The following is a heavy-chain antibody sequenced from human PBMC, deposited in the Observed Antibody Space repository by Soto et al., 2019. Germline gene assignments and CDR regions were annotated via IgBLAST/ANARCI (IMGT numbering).Heavy chain of an antibody. D-gene: IGHD6-19*01. CDR3: ARRGSSGWQEYYGMGV. V-gene: IGHV5-10-1*01. J-gene: IGHJ6*02. CDR1: GYSFTSYW. Sequence: GESLKISCKGSGYSFTSYWISWVRQMPGKGLEWMGRIDPSDSYTNYSPPFQGHVTISADKSISTTYLQWSSLKASDTAMYYCARRGSSGWQEYYGMGVWGQGTTVTVSS. CDR2: IDPSDSYT.